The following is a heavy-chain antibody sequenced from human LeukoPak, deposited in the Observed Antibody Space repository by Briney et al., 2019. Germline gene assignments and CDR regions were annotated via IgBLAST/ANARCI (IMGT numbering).Heavy chain of an antibody. CDR1: GGSISSSSYY. D-gene: IGHD3-3*01. V-gene: IGHV3-30-3*01. Sequence: LSLTCTVSGGSISSSSYYWGWVRQAPGKGLEWVAVISYDGSNKYYADSVKGRFTISRDNSKNTLYLQMNSLRAEDTAVYYCARDKSVLRFLDATFDYWGQGTLVTVSS. J-gene: IGHJ4*02. CDR2: ISYDGSNK. CDR3: ARDKSVLRFLDATFDY.